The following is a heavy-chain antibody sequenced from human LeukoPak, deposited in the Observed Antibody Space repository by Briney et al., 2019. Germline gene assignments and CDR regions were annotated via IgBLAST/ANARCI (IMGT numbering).Heavy chain of an antibody. Sequence: SETLSLTCTVSGGSISSYYWSWIRQPPGKGLEWIGYIYYSGSTNYNPSLKSRVTISVDTSKNQFSLKLSSVTAADTAVYYCAGETPRYDVDYWGQGTLVTVSS. CDR2: IYYSGST. V-gene: IGHV4-59*01. D-gene: IGHD3-3*01. J-gene: IGHJ4*02. CDR1: GGSISSYY. CDR3: AGETPRYDVDY.